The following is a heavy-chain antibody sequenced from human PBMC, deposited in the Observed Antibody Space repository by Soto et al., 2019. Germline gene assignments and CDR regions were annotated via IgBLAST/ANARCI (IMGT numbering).Heavy chain of an antibody. V-gene: IGHV1-3*01. D-gene: IGHD4-17*01. Sequence: GASVKVSCKASGYTFTRYAIHWVRQAPGQGLEWLGWINAGTGIATYSQRFQGRVTITSDTSATTSYMELSSLTSEDTAVYFCARSPAKLRYYFDYWGQGTQVTVSS. CDR1: GYTFTRYA. J-gene: IGHJ4*02. CDR3: ARSPAKLRYYFDY. CDR2: INAGTGIA.